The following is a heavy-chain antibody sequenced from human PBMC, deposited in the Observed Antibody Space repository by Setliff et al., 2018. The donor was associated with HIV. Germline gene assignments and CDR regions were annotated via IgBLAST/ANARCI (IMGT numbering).Heavy chain of an antibody. CDR2: INDSGST. Sequence: SETLSLTCAVYGGSFSDYYWTWIRQPPGKGLEWIGEINDSGSTNYNPSLKSRVTMSVDTTKNQFSLKLSSATAADTAVYYCARLKGQYSSSSGRTWFDPWGQGTQVTVSS. CDR1: GGSFSDYY. V-gene: IGHV4-34*01. CDR3: ARLKGQYSSSSGRTWFDP. D-gene: IGHD6-6*01. J-gene: IGHJ5*02.